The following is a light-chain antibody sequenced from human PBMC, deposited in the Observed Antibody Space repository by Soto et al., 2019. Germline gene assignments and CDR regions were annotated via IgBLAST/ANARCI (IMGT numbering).Light chain of an antibody. Sequence: QSVLTQPPSVSGAPGQRVTISCTGSSSNIGAGYDVHWYQQLPGTAPQHLIYGNSNRPSGVPDRFSGSKSGTSASLAITGLQAEDEADYYCQSYDSSLSGSNVFGTGTKLTVL. CDR2: GNS. V-gene: IGLV1-40*01. CDR3: QSYDSSLSGSNV. CDR1: SSNIGAGYD. J-gene: IGLJ1*01.